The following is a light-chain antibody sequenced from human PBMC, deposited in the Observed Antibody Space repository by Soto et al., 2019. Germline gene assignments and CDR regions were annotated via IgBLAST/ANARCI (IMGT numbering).Light chain of an antibody. CDR3: QQYGSSPLT. Sequence: EIVLTQSPGTLSLYPGDRATLSCRASQTVSFSYLAWYQQKPGQAPRLLIYGASSRATGIPGRFSGSESGTDFTLTISRLEPEDFAVYYCQQYGSSPLTFGGGTKVEIK. V-gene: IGKV3-20*01. CDR2: GAS. CDR1: QTVSFSY. J-gene: IGKJ4*01.